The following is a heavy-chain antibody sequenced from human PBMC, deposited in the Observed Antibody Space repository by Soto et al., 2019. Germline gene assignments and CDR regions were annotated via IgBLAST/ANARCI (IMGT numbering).Heavy chain of an antibody. J-gene: IGHJ6*02. D-gene: IGHD1-26*01. CDR3: ARGGWEHPRGYYCHGMDF. CDR1: GGAYGSRA. V-gene: IGHV1-69*01. CDR2: IIPIFATA. Sequence: GGAYGSRAMSSARQSTEQGLEWMGAIIPIFATANYAQTFQGRVTITAAESTSTAYMELSSLRSEATAGYYCARGGWEHPRGYYCHGMDFWGHGTTVTVSS.